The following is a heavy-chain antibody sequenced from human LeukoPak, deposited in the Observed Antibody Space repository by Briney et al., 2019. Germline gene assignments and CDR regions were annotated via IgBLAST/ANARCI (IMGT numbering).Heavy chain of an antibody. CDR1: GFTFSSYA. Sequence: GGSLRLSCAASGFTFSSYAMHWVRQAPGKGLEWVAIISYDGSNKYHADSVKGRFTISRDNSKNTLYLQMSSLRAEDTAVYYCARHLSGDPVYFDYWGQGTLVTVSS. CDR3: ARHLSGDPVYFDY. V-gene: IGHV3-30-3*01. J-gene: IGHJ4*02. D-gene: IGHD7-27*01. CDR2: ISYDGSNK.